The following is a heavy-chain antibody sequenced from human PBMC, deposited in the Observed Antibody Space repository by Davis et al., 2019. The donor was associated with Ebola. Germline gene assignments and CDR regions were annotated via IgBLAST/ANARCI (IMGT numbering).Heavy chain of an antibody. CDR1: GFTFSSYW. CDR2: IKQDGSEK. V-gene: IGHV3-7*01. D-gene: IGHD3-3*01. J-gene: IGHJ4*02. Sequence: GESLKISCAASGFTFSSYWMSWVRQAPGKGLEWVANIKQDGSEKYYVDSVKGRFTISRDNAKNSLYLQMNSLRAEDTAVYYCARDSPLYYDFWSGYSDYWGQGTLVTVSS. CDR3: ARDSPLYYDFWSGYSDY.